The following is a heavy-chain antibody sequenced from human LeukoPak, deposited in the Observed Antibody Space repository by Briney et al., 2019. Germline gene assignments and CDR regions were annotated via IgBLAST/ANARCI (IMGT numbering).Heavy chain of an antibody. D-gene: IGHD3-9*01. CDR2: ISYHGSNE. V-gene: IGHV3-30*04. Sequence: GGSLRLSCEASGFTFSTYPMHWVRQAPDKGLQWVAMISYHGSNEYYADSVKGRFTISRDNSKNTLYLQMNNPRVEDTAIYYCARVHDTTGYYHYFDSWGQGTLVTVSS. CDR1: GFTFSTYP. CDR3: ARVHDTTGYYHYFDS. J-gene: IGHJ4*02.